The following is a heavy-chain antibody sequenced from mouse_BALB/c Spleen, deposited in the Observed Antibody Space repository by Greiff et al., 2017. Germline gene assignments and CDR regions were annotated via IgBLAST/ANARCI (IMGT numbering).Heavy chain of an antibody. Sequence: VQLQQSGAELVKPGASVKLSCTASGFNIKDTYMHWVKQRPEQGLEWIGRIDPANGNTKYDPKFQGKATITADTSSNTAYLQLSSLTSEDTAVYYCARCGAGYWYFDGWGAGTTVTVSS. J-gene: IGHJ1*01. V-gene: IGHV14-3*02. CDR2: IDPANGNT. CDR1: GFNIKDTY. CDR3: ARCGAGYWYFDG.